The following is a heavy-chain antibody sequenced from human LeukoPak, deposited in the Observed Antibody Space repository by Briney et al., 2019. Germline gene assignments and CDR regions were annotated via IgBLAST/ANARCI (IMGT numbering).Heavy chain of an antibody. V-gene: IGHV3-30*18. J-gene: IGHJ4*02. CDR1: GFTFSSYG. CDR3: AKGDGWELLMEGFDY. CDR2: ISYDGSNK. D-gene: IGHD1-26*01. Sequence: GGSLRLSCAASGFTFSSYGMHWVRQAPGKGLEWVAVISYDGSNKYYADSVKGRFTISRDNSKNTLYLQMNSLRAEDTAVYCCAKGDGWELLMEGFDYWGQGTLVTVSS.